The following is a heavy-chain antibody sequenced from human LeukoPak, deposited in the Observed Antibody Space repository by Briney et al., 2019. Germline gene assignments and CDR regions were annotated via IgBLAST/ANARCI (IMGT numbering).Heavy chain of an antibody. V-gene: IGHV4-34*01. CDR2: INHSGST. Sequence: SETLSLTCAVYGGSFSGYYWSWIRQPPGKGREWIGEINHSGSTNYNPSLKSRVTISVDTSKNQFSLKLSSVTAADTAVYYCATVSGSYNPFDYWGQGTLVTVSS. J-gene: IGHJ4*02. CDR3: ATVSGSYNPFDY. D-gene: IGHD1-26*01. CDR1: GGSFSGYY.